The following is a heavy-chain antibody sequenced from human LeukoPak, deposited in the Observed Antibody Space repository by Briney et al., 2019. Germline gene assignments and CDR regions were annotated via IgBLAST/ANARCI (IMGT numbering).Heavy chain of an antibody. J-gene: IGHJ4*02. CDR1: GFTFSSYA. Sequence: GGSLRLSCATSGFTFSSYAMNWVRQAPGKGLEWVSAINGSGGSTYYADSVKGRFTISRDNSKSTLYLQMNSLRAEDTAVYYCAKEEEGYSGYNFFDSWGQGTLVTVSS. CDR2: INGSGGST. D-gene: IGHD5-12*01. V-gene: IGHV3-23*01. CDR3: AKEEEGYSGYNFFDS.